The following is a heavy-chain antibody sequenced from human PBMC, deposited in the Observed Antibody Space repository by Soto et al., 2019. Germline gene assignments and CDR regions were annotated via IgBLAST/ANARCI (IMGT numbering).Heavy chain of an antibody. D-gene: IGHD6-19*01. V-gene: IGHV3-23*01. CDR2: ISGSGGST. CDR1: GFTFSSYA. CDR3: AKDVAVAGFGNWFDP. J-gene: IGHJ5*02. Sequence: GGSLRLSCAASGFTFSSYAMSWVRQAPGKGLEWVSAISGSGGSTYYADSVKGRFTISRDNSKNTLYLQMNSLRAEDTAVYYCAKDVAVAGFGNWFDPWGQGTLVTVSS.